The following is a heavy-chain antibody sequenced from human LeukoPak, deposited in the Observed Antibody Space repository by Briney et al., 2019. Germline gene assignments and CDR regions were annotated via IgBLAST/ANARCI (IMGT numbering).Heavy chain of an antibody. V-gene: IGHV4-39*07. CDR2: IYYSGST. CDR3: ARDSLTTVVHSNWFDP. CDR1: GGSISSSSYY. D-gene: IGHD4-23*01. J-gene: IGHJ5*02. Sequence: PSETLSLTCTVSGGSISSSSYYWGWIRQPPGKGLEWIGSIYYSGSTYYNPSLKSRVTISVDTSKNQFSLKLSSVTAADTAVYYCARDSLTTVVHSNWFDPWGQGTLVTVSS.